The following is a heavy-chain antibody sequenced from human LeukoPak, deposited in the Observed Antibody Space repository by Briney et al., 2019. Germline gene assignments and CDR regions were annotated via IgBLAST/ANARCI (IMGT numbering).Heavy chain of an antibody. V-gene: IGHV3-30*04. D-gene: IGHD3-22*01. J-gene: IGHJ4*02. CDR1: GFTFSSYA. Sequence: GGSLRLSCVASGFTFSSYAMHWVRQAPGKGLEWVSDICTDSSDKLYDDSVRGRFTISRDDSKNTLYLQISSLRVKDTTLYYCARDDADRSMGNAFYYWGQGTLVTVSS. CDR3: ARDDADRSMGNAFYY. CDR2: ICTDSSDK.